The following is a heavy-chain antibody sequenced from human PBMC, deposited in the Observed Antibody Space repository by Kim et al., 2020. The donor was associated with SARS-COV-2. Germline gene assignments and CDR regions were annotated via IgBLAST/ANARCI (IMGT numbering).Heavy chain of an antibody. CDR3: ARIPGDAFDI. V-gene: IGHV4-39*07. Sequence: SETLSLTCTVSSGSISSSSYYWGWIRQPPGKGLEWIGSIYYSGSTYYNPSLKSRVTISVDTSKNQFSLKLSSVTAADTAVYYCARIPGDAFDIWGQGTMVTVSS. CDR1: SGSISSSSYY. J-gene: IGHJ3*02. CDR2: IYYSGST.